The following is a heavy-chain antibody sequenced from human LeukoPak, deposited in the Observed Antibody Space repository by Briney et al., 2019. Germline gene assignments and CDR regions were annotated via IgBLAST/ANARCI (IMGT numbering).Heavy chain of an antibody. CDR2: IYYSGST. Sequence: SVPLSLSCTVAVWSMSVDYGSWIRQPPGKGLEWIGYIYYSGSTNYNPSLKSRVTISVDTSKNQFSLKLSSVTAADTAVYYCAGYQLLLDAFDIWGQGTMVTVSS. J-gene: IGHJ3*02. V-gene: IGHV4-59*01. CDR1: VWSMSVDY. CDR3: AGYQLLLDAFDI. D-gene: IGHD2-2*01.